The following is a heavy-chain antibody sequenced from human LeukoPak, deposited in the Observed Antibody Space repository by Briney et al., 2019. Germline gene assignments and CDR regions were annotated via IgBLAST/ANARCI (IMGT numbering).Heavy chain of an antibody. V-gene: IGHV4-30-4*01. D-gene: IGHD4-23*01. Sequence: SQILSLTCTVSGGSISSGDYYWNWIRQPPGKGLECIEYIFYSGSTYYNPSLKSRVTISGDTSKNQFSLKLSSVTAADTAVYYCARGWELRYFDYWGQGTLVTVSS. CDR2: IFYSGST. CDR1: GGSISSGDYY. CDR3: ARGWELRYFDY. J-gene: IGHJ4*02.